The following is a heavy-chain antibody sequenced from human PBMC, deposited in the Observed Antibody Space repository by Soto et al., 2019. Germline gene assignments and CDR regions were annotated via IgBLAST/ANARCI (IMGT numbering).Heavy chain of an antibody. V-gene: IGHV5-51*01. D-gene: IGHD2-2*01. J-gene: IGHJ4*02. CDR2: IYPGDSET. Sequence: GESLKISCKGSGDSFNSHFIAWVRQMPGKGLEWMAIIYPGDSETRYSPSFQGQVTISADKSINTAYLQWSSLKASDTAMYYCARDYCSATTCYEFDYWGQGTQVTSPQ. CDR1: GDSFNSHF. CDR3: ARDYCSATTCYEFDY.